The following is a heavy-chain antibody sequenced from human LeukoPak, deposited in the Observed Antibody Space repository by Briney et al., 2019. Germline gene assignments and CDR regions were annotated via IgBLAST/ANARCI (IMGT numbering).Heavy chain of an antibody. Sequence: GRSLRLSCAASGFTFDDYAMHWVRQAPGKGLEWVSGISWNSGSIGYADSVKGRFTISRDNAKNSLYLQMSSLRAEDTAVYYCARDTVGASYYWGQGTLVTVPS. CDR3: ARDTVGASYY. D-gene: IGHD1-26*01. J-gene: IGHJ4*02. V-gene: IGHV3-9*01. CDR2: ISWNSGSI. CDR1: GFTFDDYA.